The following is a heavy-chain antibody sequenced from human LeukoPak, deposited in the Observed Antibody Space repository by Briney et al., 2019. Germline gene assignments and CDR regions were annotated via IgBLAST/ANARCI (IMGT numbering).Heavy chain of an antibody. J-gene: IGHJ4*02. CDR1: GGSISSYH. Sequence: SETLSLTCTVSGGSISSYHWSWIRQPPGRGLEWIGEINHSGSTNYNPSLKSRVTISVDTSKNQFSLKLSSVTAADTAVYYCARRRYLDYWGQGTLVTVSS. V-gene: IGHV4-34*01. CDR3: ARRRYLDY. CDR2: INHSGST.